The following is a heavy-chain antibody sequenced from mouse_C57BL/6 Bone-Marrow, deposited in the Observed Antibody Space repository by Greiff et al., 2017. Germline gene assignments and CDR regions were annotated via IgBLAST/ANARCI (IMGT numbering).Heavy chain of an antibody. CDR1: GYTFTDYN. D-gene: IGHD1-1*01. CDR3: ATGTATVVAPLDY. V-gene: IGHV1-22*01. J-gene: IGHJ4*01. Sequence: VQLQQSGPELVKPGASVKMSCKASGYTFTDYNMHWVKQSHGKSLEWIGYINPNNGGTSYNQKFKGKATLTVNKSSSTAYMELRSLTSEDSAVYYCATGTATVVAPLDYWGQGTSVTVSS. CDR2: INPNNGGT.